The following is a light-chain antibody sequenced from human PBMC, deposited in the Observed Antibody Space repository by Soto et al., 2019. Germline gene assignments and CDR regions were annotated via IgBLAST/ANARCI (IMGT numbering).Light chain of an antibody. J-gene: IGKJ1*01. CDR1: QFVSSR. CDR3: QQYAASPRT. V-gene: IGKV3-20*01. CDR2: GAS. Sequence: DIVVTQSPATLSASPGERVTLSCRASQFVSSRLAWYQRRPGQVPRLLIYGASSRATGIPDRFSGSGSATDFTLTISRLEPEDFAVYYCQQYAASPRTFGQGTKVDIK.